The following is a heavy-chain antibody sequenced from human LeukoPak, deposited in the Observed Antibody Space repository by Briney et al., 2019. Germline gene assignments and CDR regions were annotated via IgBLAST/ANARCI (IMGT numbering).Heavy chain of an antibody. J-gene: IGHJ4*02. V-gene: IGHV1-69*15. CDR3: ARSPPEYYFDY. CDR1: GGTFSSYA. Sequence: SVKVSCKASGGTFSSYAISWVRQAPGQGLEWMGRIIPICGTANYAQKFQGRVTITADESTSTAYMELSSLRSEDTAVYYCARSPPEYYFDYWGQGTLVTVSS. CDR2: IIPICGTA.